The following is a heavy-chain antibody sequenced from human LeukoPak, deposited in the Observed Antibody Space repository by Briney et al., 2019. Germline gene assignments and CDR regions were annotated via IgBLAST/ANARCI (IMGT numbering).Heavy chain of an antibody. CDR1: GFTFNSYS. CDR2: INSDGSAT. V-gene: IGHV3-74*01. D-gene: IGHD3-16*02. CDR3: ARGTAGYHSSYFDY. Sequence: GGSLRLSCVASGFTFNSYSMNWVRQAPGKGLVWVSRINSDGSATAYADSVKGRFTISRDNAENTLYLQMNSLRAEDTAVYYCARGTAGYHSSYFDYWGQGTLVTVSS. J-gene: IGHJ4*02.